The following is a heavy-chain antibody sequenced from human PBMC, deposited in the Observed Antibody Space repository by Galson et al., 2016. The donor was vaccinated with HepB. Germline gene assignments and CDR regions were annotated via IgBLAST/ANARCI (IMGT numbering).Heavy chain of an antibody. J-gene: IGHJ1*01. Sequence: SVKVSCKASGGTFSSYTISWVRQAPGQGLEWMGGIIPMFGRANYAQKFQGRVNVMADESTNTAHMDLSSLTSEDTAVYYCAISMAAAGPIEHWGQGTLVTVSS. CDR2: IIPMFGRA. V-gene: IGHV1-69*13. D-gene: IGHD6-13*01. CDR1: GGTFSSYT. CDR3: AISMAAAGPIEH.